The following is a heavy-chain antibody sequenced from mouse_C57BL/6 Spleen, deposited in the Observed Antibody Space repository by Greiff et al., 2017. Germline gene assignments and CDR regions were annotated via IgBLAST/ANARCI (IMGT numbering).Heavy chain of an antibody. CDR3: ARTAQAAWFAY. V-gene: IGHV5-17*01. D-gene: IGHD3-2*02. Sequence: DVHLVESGGGLVKPGGSLKLSCAASGFTFSDYGMHWVRQAPEKGLEWVAYISSGSSTIYYADTVKGRFPISRDNAKNTLFLQMTSLRSEDTAMYYCARTAQAAWFAYWGQGTLVTVSA. CDR1: GFTFSDYG. J-gene: IGHJ3*01. CDR2: ISSGSSTI.